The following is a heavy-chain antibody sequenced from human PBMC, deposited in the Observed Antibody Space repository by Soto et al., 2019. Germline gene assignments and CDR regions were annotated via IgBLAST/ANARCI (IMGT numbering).Heavy chain of an antibody. V-gene: IGHV3-48*02. D-gene: IGHD1-26*01. CDR1: GFNISGCS. CDR3: VRDRDLYRDMPHADL. Sequence: TVGSQRLSYEVSGFNISGCSMKCARQAPGKGLEWLAYITIRTGNILYADSVRGRFTISADNAENSVFLQMNSLRDEDTAVYFCVRDRDLYRDMPHADLWGPGTLVTVS. J-gene: IGHJ4*01. CDR2: ITIRTGNI.